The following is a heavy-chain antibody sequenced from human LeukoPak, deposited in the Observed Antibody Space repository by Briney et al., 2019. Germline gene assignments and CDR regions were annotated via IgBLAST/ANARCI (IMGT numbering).Heavy chain of an antibody. Sequence: GGSLRLSCTVSGFTLSSYEMSWIRQAPGKGLEWVSSIDYSGGSTYYADSVKGRFTISRDNSKNTLYLQMNSLRAEDTAVYYCARGDCSGGSCYLSLTTIDYWGRGTLVTVSS. D-gene: IGHD2-15*01. V-gene: IGHV3-23*01. CDR2: IDYSGGST. J-gene: IGHJ4*02. CDR1: GFTLSSYE. CDR3: ARGDCSGGSCYLSLTTIDY.